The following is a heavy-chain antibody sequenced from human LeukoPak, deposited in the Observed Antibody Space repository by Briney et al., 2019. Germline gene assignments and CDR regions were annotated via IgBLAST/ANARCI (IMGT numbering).Heavy chain of an antibody. CDR3: AELGITMIGGV. Sequence: PGGSLRLSCAASGFTFSSYEMNWVRQAPGKGLEWVSYISSSGSTIYYADSVKGRFTISRDNVKNSLYLQMNSLRAEDTPVYYCAELGITMIGGVWGKGTTVTISS. CDR1: GFTFSSYE. V-gene: IGHV3-48*03. J-gene: IGHJ6*04. D-gene: IGHD3-10*02. CDR2: ISSSGSTI.